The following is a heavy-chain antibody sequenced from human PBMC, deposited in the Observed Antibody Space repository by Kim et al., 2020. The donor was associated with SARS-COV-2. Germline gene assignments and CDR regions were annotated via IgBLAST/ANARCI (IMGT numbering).Heavy chain of an antibody. J-gene: IGHJ3*02. D-gene: IGHD3-3*01. V-gene: IGHV1-18*01. CDR3: ARDEDRMSGSPVYGLDI. CDR1: GYTFDNYA. CDR2: LSAYNGNT. Sequence: ASVKVSCKASGYTFDNYAITWVRQAPGQGLEWMGWLSAYNGNTNFAQKFQGRVTMTTDTLTSTAYMELRGLRSDDTAVYYCARDEDRMSGSPVYGLDIWGQGTMVTVSS.